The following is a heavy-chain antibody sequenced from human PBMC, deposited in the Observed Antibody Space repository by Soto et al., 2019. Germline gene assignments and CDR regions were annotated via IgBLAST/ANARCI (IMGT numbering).Heavy chain of an antibody. Sequence: VGSLGLSCAASGSTFSSYGMHWVRQAPGKGLEWVAVIWYDGSNKYYADSVKGRFTISRDNSKNTLYLQMNSLRAEDTAVYYCARGAVSHSSYHDYWGQGTLVTVS. CDR3: ARGAVSHSSYHDY. D-gene: IGHD1-26*01. J-gene: IGHJ4*02. CDR1: GSTFSSYG. CDR2: IWYDGSNK. V-gene: IGHV3-33*01.